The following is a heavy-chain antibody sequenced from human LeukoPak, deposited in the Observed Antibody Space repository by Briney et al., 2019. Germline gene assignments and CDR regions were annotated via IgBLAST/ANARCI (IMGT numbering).Heavy chain of an antibody. J-gene: IGHJ4*02. V-gene: IGHV4-59*02. D-gene: IGHD3-16*01. CDR3: AREGYAYSVDF. CDR2: IYSSGST. Sequence: SETLSLTCTVSGGSVSSYYWSWIRQPPGKGLEWIGYIYSSGSTDYNPSLMSRVTISIDTSKNQFSLRLRSDTAADTAVYYCAREGYAYSVDFWGQGALVTVSS. CDR1: GGSVSSYY.